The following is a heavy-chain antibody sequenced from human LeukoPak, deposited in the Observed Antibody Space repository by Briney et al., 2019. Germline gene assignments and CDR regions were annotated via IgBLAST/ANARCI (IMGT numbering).Heavy chain of an antibody. V-gene: IGHV1-8*01. D-gene: IGHD5-12*01. Sequence: AASVKVSCKASGYTLTSYDINWVRQATGQGLEWMGWTNPNSGNTGYAQKFQGRVTMTRNTSISTAYMELSSLRSEDTAVYYCARALYSGYDFGYYFDYWGQGTLVTASS. CDR2: TNPNSGNT. CDR1: GYTLTSYD. CDR3: ARALYSGYDFGYYFDY. J-gene: IGHJ4*02.